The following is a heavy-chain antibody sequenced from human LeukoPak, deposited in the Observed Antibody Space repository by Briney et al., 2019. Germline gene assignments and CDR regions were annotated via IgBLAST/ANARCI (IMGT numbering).Heavy chain of an antibody. J-gene: IGHJ5*02. Sequence: GGSLRLSCAASGFTFSNYAMHWVRQAPGKGLEWVAVVSFDGDKEYYADAVKGRFTISRDNAKNSLYLQMNSLRAEDTAVYYCVRGILTGYYTDHWGQGTLVTVSS. D-gene: IGHD3-9*01. CDR2: VSFDGDKE. CDR1: GFTFSNYA. CDR3: VRGILTGYYTDH. V-gene: IGHV3-30-3*01.